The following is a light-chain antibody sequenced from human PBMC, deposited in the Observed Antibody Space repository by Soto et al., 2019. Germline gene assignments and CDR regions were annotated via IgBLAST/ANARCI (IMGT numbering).Light chain of an antibody. CDR2: DAS. V-gene: IGKV1-13*02. CDR3: QQFNSYPLVT. CDR1: QGISSA. J-gene: IGKJ5*01. Sequence: AVQLTQSPSSLSASVGDRVTITCRASQGISSALAWYQQKPGKAPKLLIYDASSLESGVPSRFSGSGSGTDFTLTISSLQPEDFATDYCQQFNSYPLVTFGQGTRLEIK.